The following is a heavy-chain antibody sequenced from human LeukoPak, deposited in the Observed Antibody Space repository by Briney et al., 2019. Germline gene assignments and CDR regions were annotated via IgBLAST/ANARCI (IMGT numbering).Heavy chain of an antibody. J-gene: IGHJ6*02. V-gene: IGHV3-53*01. CDR1: GFTFSTYG. CDR3: ASPEMARDGTYAMDV. CDR2: TYSGGST. D-gene: IGHD5-24*01. Sequence: PGGSLRLSCAASGFTFSTYGMSWVRQAPGKGLEWVSVTYSGGSTYYADSVKGRFTISRDNSKNTLYLQMNSLRAEDTAVYYCASPEMARDGTYAMDVWGQGTTVTVSS.